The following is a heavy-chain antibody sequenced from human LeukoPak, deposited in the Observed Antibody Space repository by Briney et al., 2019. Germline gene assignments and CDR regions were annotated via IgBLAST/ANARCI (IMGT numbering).Heavy chain of an antibody. V-gene: IGHV1-18*01. CDR3: AREPYDFWSGYLLYYFDY. D-gene: IGHD3-3*01. J-gene: IGHJ4*02. CDR1: GYTFTSYG. Sequence: ASVKVSCKASGYTFTSYGISWVRQAPGQGLEWMGWISAYSGNTNYAQKLQGRVTMTTDTSTSTAYMELRSLRSDDTAVYYCAREPYDFWSGYLLYYFDYWGQGTLVTVSS. CDR2: ISAYSGNT.